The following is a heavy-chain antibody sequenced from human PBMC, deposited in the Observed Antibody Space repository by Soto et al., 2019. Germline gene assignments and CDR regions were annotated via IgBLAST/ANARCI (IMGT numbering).Heavy chain of an antibody. J-gene: IGHJ4*02. D-gene: IGHD2-15*01. CDR3: ARGRTVVARLPFDY. CDR2: IYYSGTT. Sequence: SETLSLTCSVAGGSISSYYWSWIRQPPGKGLEWIGYIYYSGTTNYNPSLKSRVTILLDTSKNQLSLNLSSVTAADTAVYYCARGRTVVARLPFDYWGQGTLVTVS. CDR1: GGSISSYY. V-gene: IGHV4-59*01.